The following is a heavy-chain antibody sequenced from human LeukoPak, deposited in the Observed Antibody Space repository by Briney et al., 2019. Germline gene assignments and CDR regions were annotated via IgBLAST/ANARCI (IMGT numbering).Heavy chain of an antibody. V-gene: IGHV1-8*03. CDR2: MNPNSGNT. D-gene: IGHD3-10*01. CDR1: GYTFTSYD. CDR3: ARDPWYYYGSGSNFDY. J-gene: IGHJ4*02. Sequence: ASVKVSCKASGYTFTSYDINWVRQATGQGLEWMGWMNPNSGNTGYAQKFQGRVTITRNTSISTAYMELSSLRSEDTAVYYCARDPWYYYGSGSNFDYWGQGTLVTVSS.